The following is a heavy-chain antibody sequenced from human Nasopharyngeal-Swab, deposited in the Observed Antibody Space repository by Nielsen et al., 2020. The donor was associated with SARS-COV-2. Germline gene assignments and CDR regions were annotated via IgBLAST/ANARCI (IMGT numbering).Heavy chain of an antibody. Sequence: GESLKISCAASGFIFSGSSLHWVRQASGKGLEWIGRIRSRANSYATVYAASVKGRFTISRDNAKNSLYLQMNSLRAEDTALYYCAKLDSSGYYPTVDYWGQGTLVTVSS. D-gene: IGHD3-22*01. CDR2: IRSRANSYAT. CDR1: GFIFSGSS. CDR3: AKLDSSGYYPTVDY. V-gene: IGHV3-73*01. J-gene: IGHJ4*02.